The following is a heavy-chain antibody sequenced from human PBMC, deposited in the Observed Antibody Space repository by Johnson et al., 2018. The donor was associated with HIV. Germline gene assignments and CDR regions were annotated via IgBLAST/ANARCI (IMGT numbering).Heavy chain of an antibody. D-gene: IGHD3-16*01. CDR2: ISYDGTNK. J-gene: IGHJ3*02. Sequence: QVQLMESGGGVVQPGGSLRLSCAASEFTFSSYAIHWVRQAPGKGLEWVAVISYDGTNKYYADSVKGRFTISRDNSKRTLYLQMNSLRAEDTAVYYCARDYGMTLRLGEYGAFDIWGQGTMVTVSS. V-gene: IGHV3-30*04. CDR1: EFTFSSYA. CDR3: ARDYGMTLRLGEYGAFDI.